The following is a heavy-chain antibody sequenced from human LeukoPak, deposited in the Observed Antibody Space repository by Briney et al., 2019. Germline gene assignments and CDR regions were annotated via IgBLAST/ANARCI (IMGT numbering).Heavy chain of an antibody. CDR1: GYSISSGYY. Sequence: SETLSLTCTVSGYSISSGYYWGWIRQPPGKGLEWIGSIYRSGSTYYNPSLKSRVTISVDTSKNQFSLKLSSVTAADTAVYYCAFYDSSGSPRSNAFDIWGQGTMVTVSS. J-gene: IGHJ3*02. CDR2: IYRSGST. D-gene: IGHD3-22*01. V-gene: IGHV4-38-2*02. CDR3: AFYDSSGSPRSNAFDI.